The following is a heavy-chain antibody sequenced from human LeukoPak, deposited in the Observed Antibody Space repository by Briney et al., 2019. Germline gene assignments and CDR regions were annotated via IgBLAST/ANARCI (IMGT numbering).Heavy chain of an antibody. Sequence: SETLSLTCAVYGGSLSGYYWSWIRQPPGKGLEWIGEINHSGSTNYNPSLKSRVTISVDTSKNQFSLKLSSVTAVDTAVYYCARGYDFFDPWGQGTLVTVSS. J-gene: IGHJ5*02. CDR3: ARGYDFFDP. V-gene: IGHV4-34*01. D-gene: IGHD3-3*01. CDR1: GGSLSGYY. CDR2: INHSGST.